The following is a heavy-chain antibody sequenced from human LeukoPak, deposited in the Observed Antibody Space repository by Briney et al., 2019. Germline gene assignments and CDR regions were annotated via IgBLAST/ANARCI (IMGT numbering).Heavy chain of an antibody. CDR3: ARDSGHYDESHPYYYYYMDV. Sequence: VKLSCKASGGNFSSYVISWVRQAPGQGLEWMGGLIPIFGTANYAQQFQGRVTNTADESTSIADTELTSLRSEGTAVYYCARDSGHYDESHPYYYYYMDVWGKGTTVTISS. V-gene: IGHV1-69*01. CDR2: LIPIFGTA. D-gene: IGHD3-22*01. CDR1: GGNFSSYV. J-gene: IGHJ6*03.